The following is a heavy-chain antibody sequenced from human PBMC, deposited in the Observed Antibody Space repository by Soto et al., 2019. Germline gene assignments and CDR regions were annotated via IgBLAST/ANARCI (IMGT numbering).Heavy chain of an antibody. D-gene: IGHD3-16*01. CDR1: GDSMSKYY. J-gene: IGHJ4*02. CDR2: IWTSGST. CDR3: ARTVGAAYYFDF. V-gene: IGHV4-4*07. Sequence: QVQLQESRPGLVKPSETLSLTCNVSGDSMSKYYWSWVRQTAGKGLEWIGRIWTSGSTNYNPSLKSRVTMSIDTSNKHSSLDLKAVTAADTAVDYCARTVGAAYYFDFWGQGVLVTVSS.